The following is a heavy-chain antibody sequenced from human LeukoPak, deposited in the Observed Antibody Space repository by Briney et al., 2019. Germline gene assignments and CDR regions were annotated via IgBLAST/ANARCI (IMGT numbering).Heavy chain of an antibody. CDR1: GYTFTSYY. V-gene: IGHV1-46*01. CDR2: INPSGGST. Sequence: GASVKVSCKASGYTFTSYYMHWVRQAPGQGLEWMGIINPSGGSTSYAQKFQGRVTMTTDTSTSTAYMELRSLRSDDTAVYYCARTCMKGYYYDSSGYCPGDYWGQGTLVTVSS. J-gene: IGHJ4*02. CDR3: ARTCMKGYYYDSSGYCPGDY. D-gene: IGHD3-22*01.